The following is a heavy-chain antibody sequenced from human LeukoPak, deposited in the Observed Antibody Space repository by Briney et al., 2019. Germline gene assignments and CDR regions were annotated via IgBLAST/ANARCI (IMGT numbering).Heavy chain of an antibody. Sequence: ASVKVSCKASGYTFTSYGISWVRQAPGQGLEWMGWISAYNGNTNYAQKLQGRVTMTTGTSTSTAYMELRSLRSDDTAVYYCARDCGYCSGGIPYYYYGMDVWGQGTTVTVSS. CDR1: GYTFTSYG. CDR3: ARDCGYCSGGIPYYYYGMDV. J-gene: IGHJ6*02. D-gene: IGHD2-15*01. CDR2: ISAYNGNT. V-gene: IGHV1-18*01.